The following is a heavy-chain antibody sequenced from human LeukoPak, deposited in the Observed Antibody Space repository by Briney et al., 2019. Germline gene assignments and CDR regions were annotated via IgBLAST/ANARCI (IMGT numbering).Heavy chain of an antibody. CDR2: IKQDGSEK. Sequence: GGSLRLSCAASGFTFSSYWMSWVRQAPGKGLEWVANIKQDGSEKYYVDSVKGRFTISRDNAKNSLYLQMNSLRVEDTAVYYCAYGNYYDSSGSLFDYWGQGTLVTVSS. CDR3: AYGNYYDSSGSLFDY. CDR1: GFTFSSYW. D-gene: IGHD3-22*01. J-gene: IGHJ4*02. V-gene: IGHV3-7*01.